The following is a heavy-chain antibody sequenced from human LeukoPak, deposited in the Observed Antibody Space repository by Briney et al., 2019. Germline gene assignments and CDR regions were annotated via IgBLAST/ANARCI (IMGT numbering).Heavy chain of an antibody. CDR1: GFTFSNYY. J-gene: IGHJ4*02. V-gene: IGHV3-7*04. CDR2: IKQDGSRK. CDR3: TRVGYIDEGIDY. D-gene: IGHD5-24*01. Sequence: GGSLRLSCTTSGFTFSNYYMTWVRQAPGKGLEWVANIKQDGSRKSYVDSVKGRFTISRDNAKNSLYLQMNSLRAEDTAIYYCTRVGYIDEGIDYWGQGTLVTVSS.